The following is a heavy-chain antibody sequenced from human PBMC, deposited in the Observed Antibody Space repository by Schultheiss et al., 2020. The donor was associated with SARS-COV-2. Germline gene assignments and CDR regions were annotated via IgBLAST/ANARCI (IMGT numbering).Heavy chain of an antibody. CDR3: AFPSSEVGGMDV. D-gene: IGHD6-6*01. V-gene: IGHV3-74*01. CDR2: INADGSST. CDR1: GFTFSSYW. J-gene: IGHJ6*04. Sequence: GGSLRLSCAASGFTFSSYWMHWVRQPPGKGLVWVARINADGSSTNYADSVKGRFTISRDNAENTLYLQMNSLRAEDTAVYYCAFPSSEVGGMDVWGKGTTVTVSS.